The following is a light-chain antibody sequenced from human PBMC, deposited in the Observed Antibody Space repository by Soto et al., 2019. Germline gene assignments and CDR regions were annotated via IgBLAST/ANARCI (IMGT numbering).Light chain of an antibody. V-gene: IGLV2-14*01. J-gene: IGLJ1*01. CDR3: SSYTSSSTLGV. CDR2: EVS. Sequence: QSALTQPASVSGSPGQSITISCTGTSTDVGGYNYVSWYQQHPGKAPKLMIYEVSNRPSGVSNRFSGSKSGNTASLTISRLHAEDEADYYCSSYTSSSTLGVFGTGTKLTVL. CDR1: STDVGGYNY.